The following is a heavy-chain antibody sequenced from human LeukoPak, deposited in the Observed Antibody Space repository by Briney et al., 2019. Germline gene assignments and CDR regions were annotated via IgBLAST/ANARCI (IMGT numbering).Heavy chain of an antibody. Sequence: GGSLRLSCAASGFTFSSYSMNWVRQAPGKGLEWVSYISSRSSTIYYADSVKGRLTISRDNAKNSLYLQMNSLRAEDTAVYYCARGRGYSYGAHFDYWGQGTLVTVSS. D-gene: IGHD5-18*01. CDR3: ARGRGYSYGAHFDY. J-gene: IGHJ4*02. V-gene: IGHV3-48*01. CDR1: GFTFSSYS. CDR2: ISSRSSTI.